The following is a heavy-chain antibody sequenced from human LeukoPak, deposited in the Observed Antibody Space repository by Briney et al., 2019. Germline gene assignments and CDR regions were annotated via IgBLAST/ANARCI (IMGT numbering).Heavy chain of an antibody. V-gene: IGHV1-2*02. D-gene: IGHD3-10*01. CDR3: ARVGRRYGSGSYYFFDY. CDR1: GYTFTGYY. J-gene: IGHJ4*02. CDR2: INPHSGGT. Sequence: ASVKVSCKASGYTFTGYYMHWVRQAPGQGLEWMGWINPHSGGTNYAQKFQGRVTMTRDTSISTAYMELSRLRSDDTAVYYCARVGRRYGSGSYYFFDYWGQGTLVTVSS.